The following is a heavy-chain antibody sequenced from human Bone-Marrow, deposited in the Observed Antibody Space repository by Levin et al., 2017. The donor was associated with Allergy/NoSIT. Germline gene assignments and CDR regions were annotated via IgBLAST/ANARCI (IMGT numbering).Heavy chain of an antibody. CDR3: AKDGDNWGALNRYFDL. J-gene: IGHJ2*01. V-gene: IGHV3-30*04. CDR2: MSYDESKK. Sequence: PGGSLRLSCAASGFTFSNYAMHWVRQAPGKGLEWVALMSYDESKKYYADSVKGRFTVSRDNSKNTLYLQMNSLRAEDTAVYYCAKDGDNWGALNRYFDLWGRGTLVTVSS. D-gene: IGHD7-27*01. CDR1: GFTFSNYA.